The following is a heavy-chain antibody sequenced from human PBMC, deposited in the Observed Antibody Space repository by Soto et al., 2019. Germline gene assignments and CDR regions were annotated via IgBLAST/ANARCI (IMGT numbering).Heavy chain of an antibody. V-gene: IGHV4-59*08. CDR3: ARHDYGDPWYYYYYMDV. D-gene: IGHD4-17*01. Sequence: SETLSLTCTVSGGSISSSYYWSWIRQPPGKGLEWIGYIYYSGSTNYNPSLKSRVTISVDTSKNQFSLKLSSVTAADTAVHYCARHDYGDPWYYYYYMDVWGKGTTVTVSS. J-gene: IGHJ6*03. CDR1: GGSISSSYY. CDR2: IYYSGST.